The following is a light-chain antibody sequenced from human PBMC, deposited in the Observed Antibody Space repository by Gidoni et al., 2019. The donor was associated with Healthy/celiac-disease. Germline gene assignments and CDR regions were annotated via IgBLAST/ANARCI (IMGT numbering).Light chain of an antibody. Sequence: EIVLEQSPATLSWSPGERATLPCRASQRFSSYLAWYQQKPGQAPRLLIYAASNMATGIPARFSGSGSGTDFTLTISSLEPEDFAAYYCQQRSNSPLTFGGGTKVEIK. CDR2: AAS. CDR3: QQRSNSPLT. CDR1: QRFSSY. J-gene: IGKJ4*01. V-gene: IGKV3-11*01.